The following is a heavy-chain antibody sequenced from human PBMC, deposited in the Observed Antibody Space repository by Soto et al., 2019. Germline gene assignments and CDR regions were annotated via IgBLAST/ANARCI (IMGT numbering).Heavy chain of an antibody. CDR2: IYYSGST. Sequence: SETLSLTCTVSGGSISSYYWSWIRQPPGKGLEWIGYIYYSGSTNYNPSLKSRVTISVDTSKNQFSLKLSSVTAADTAVYYCARARSIAARPFDYWGQGTLVTVSS. D-gene: IGHD6-6*01. V-gene: IGHV4-59*01. CDR1: GGSISSYY. CDR3: ARARSIAARPFDY. J-gene: IGHJ4*02.